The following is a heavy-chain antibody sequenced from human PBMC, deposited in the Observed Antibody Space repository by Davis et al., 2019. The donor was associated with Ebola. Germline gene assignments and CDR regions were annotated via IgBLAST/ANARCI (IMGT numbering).Heavy chain of an antibody. J-gene: IGHJ4*02. CDR2: IYYSGST. D-gene: IGHD4/OR15-4a*01. Sequence: MPSETLSLTCTVSGGSISPYYWSWIRQPPGKGLEWIGYIYYSGSTKYNLSLKGRVAISVDTSKNQFSLKLSSVTAADTAVDYCARSYGAAPFDYWGQGTLVTVSS. CDR1: GGSISPYY. V-gene: IGHV4-59*08. CDR3: ARSYGAAPFDY.